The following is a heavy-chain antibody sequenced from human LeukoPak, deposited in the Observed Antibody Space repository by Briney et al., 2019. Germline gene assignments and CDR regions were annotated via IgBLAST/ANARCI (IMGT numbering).Heavy chain of an antibody. Sequence: SETLYLTCAVYGGSFSGYYWSWIRQPPGKGLEWIEEINHSGSTNYNPSLKSRVTLSVDTSKNQFSLKLSSVTAADTAVYYCARGRILRFLEWLPDAFDIWGQGTMVTVSS. CDR3: ARGRILRFLEWLPDAFDI. D-gene: IGHD3-3*01. CDR2: INHSGST. CDR1: GGSFSGYY. J-gene: IGHJ3*02. V-gene: IGHV4-34*01.